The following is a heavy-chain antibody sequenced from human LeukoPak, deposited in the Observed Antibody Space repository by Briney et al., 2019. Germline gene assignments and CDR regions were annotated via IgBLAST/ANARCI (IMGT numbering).Heavy chain of an antibody. CDR3: ARDPGGSASYPSNWFDP. J-gene: IGHJ5*02. V-gene: IGHV1-18*01. CDR2: ISAYNGNT. Sequence: EASVKVSCKSSGYTFTSYGISWVRQAPGQGLEWMGWISAYNGNTNYAQKLQGRGTMTTDTSTSTAYMELRSLRSDDTAVYYCARDPGGSASYPSNWFDPWGQGTLVTVSS. CDR1: GYTFTSYG. D-gene: IGHD6-19*01.